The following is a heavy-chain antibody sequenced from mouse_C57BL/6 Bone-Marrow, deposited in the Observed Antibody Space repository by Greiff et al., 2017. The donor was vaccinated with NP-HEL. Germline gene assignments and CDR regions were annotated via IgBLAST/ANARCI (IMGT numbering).Heavy chain of an antibody. Sequence: EVHLVESGGDLVKPGGSLKLSCAASGFTFSSYGMSWVRQTPDKRLEWVATISSGGSYTYYPDSVKGRFTISRDNAKNTLYLQMSSLKSEDTAMYYCARHPYGSSFYYYAMDYWGQGTSVTVSS. D-gene: IGHD1-1*01. J-gene: IGHJ4*01. CDR3: ARHPYGSSFYYYAMDY. CDR1: GFTFSSYG. CDR2: ISSGGSYT. V-gene: IGHV5-6*01.